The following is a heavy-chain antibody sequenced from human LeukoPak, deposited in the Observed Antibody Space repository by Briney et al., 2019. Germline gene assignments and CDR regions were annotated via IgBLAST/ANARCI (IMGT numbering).Heavy chain of an antibody. J-gene: IGHJ4*02. Sequence: SETLSLTCAVYGGSFSGYYWSWIRQPPGKGLEWIGEINHSGSTNYNPSLKSRVTISVDTSKNQFSLKLSSVTAADTAVYYCARLGRSRRPSGWYLFDYWGQGTLVTVSS. CDR2: INHSGST. CDR1: GGSFSGYY. D-gene: IGHD6-19*01. V-gene: IGHV4-34*01. CDR3: ARLGRSRRPSGWYLFDY.